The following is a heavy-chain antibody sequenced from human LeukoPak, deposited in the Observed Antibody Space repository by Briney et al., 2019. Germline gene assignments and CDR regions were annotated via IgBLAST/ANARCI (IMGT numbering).Heavy chain of an antibody. J-gene: IGHJ4*02. CDR2: VNDDGSAT. Sequence: GGSLRLSCVASGFTLSSYWMPWVRHAPGKGLVWVSGVNDDGSATYYADSVKGRFTISRDSAKNTLCLQMNSLRAEDTALYYCASVSDYWGQGTLVTVSS. CDR3: ASVSDY. V-gene: IGHV3-74*01. CDR1: GFTLSSYW.